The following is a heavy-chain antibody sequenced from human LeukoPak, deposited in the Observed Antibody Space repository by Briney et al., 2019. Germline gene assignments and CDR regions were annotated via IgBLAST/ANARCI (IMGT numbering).Heavy chain of an antibody. J-gene: IGHJ5*02. CDR1: GCTFSSLW. CDR3: ARVVTWFDP. CDR2: IKEEGSKQ. Sequence: AGSLRLSCAASGCTFSSLWMSWVRQAPGKGLEWVAHIKEEGSKQSYVDSVKGRFTISRDNAKNSVYLQMNSLRAEDTAVYYCARVVTWFDPWGQASLVRVSS. V-gene: IGHV3-7*04.